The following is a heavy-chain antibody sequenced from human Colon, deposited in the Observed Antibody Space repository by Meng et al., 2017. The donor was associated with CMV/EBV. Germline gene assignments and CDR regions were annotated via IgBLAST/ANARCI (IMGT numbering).Heavy chain of an antibody. CDR1: GFSLSTSGVG. Sequence: QITLKESGPTLVKPXQTLTLPCTFSGFSLSTSGVGVGWVRQPPGKALEWLTVIYWDDDKRYSLSLKSRLTITKDTSKNQVVLTLTNMDPVDTATYYCAHRRSRGYSFDYWGQGTLVTVSS. J-gene: IGHJ4*02. D-gene: IGHD5-12*01. V-gene: IGHV2-5*02. CDR2: IYWDDDK. CDR3: AHRRSRGYSFDY.